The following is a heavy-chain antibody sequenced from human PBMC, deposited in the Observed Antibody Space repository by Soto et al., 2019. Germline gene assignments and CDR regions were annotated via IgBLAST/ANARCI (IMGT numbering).Heavy chain of an antibody. V-gene: IGHV4-39*01. CDR1: GGSISSRSYY. Sequence: QLQLQESGPGLVKPSETLSLTCTVSGGSISSRSYYWGWIRQPPGKGLEWIGSIYYSGRTYYNPSLKSRLTIYVDTDKNQFSLKLSSVTAADTAVYYCARHGSSGGYSYGYMSYYYGMDVWGQGTTVTVSS. CDR2: IYYSGRT. J-gene: IGHJ6*02. CDR3: ARHGSSGGYSYGYMSYYYGMDV. D-gene: IGHD5-18*01.